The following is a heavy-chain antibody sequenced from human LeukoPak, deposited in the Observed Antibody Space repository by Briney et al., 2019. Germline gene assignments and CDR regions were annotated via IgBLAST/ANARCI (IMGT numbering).Heavy chain of an antibody. CDR3: ARGDYDFWSGYRLIGYFDY. CDR2: ISGSGGST. V-gene: IGHV3-23*01. J-gene: IGHJ4*02. Sequence: GGSLRLSCAASGFTFSSYAMSWVRQAPGKGLEWVSAISGSGGSTYYADSVKGRFTISRDNSKNTLYLQMNSLRAEDTAVYYCARGDYDFWSGYRLIGYFDYWGQGTLVTVSS. D-gene: IGHD3-3*01. CDR1: GFTFSSYA.